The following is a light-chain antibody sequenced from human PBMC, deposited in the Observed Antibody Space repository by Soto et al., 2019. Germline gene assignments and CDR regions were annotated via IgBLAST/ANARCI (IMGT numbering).Light chain of an antibody. CDR2: AAS. V-gene: IGKV1-39*01. Sequence: DIQMTQSPSSLSASVGDRVTITCRANQSISSFLNWYQQQPGRAPNLLIYAASTLQSGVPLRFSGSGSGSDFSLTIPRLQPEDFASYYWQQSYSPPLTFGGGTKVEIK. CDR3: QQSYSPPLT. CDR1: QSISSF. J-gene: IGKJ4*01.